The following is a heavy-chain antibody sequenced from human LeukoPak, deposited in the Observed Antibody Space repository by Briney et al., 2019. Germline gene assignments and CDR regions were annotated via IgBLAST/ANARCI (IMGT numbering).Heavy chain of an antibody. V-gene: IGHV4-39*01. CDR2: LYDGGTT. D-gene: IGHD3-10*01. CDR1: SASITRSTYH. Sequence: SETLSLTCSVSSASITRSTYHGGWIRQPPGKGLEWIGSLYDGGTTYYHSSLKSRVTISPDTSTNRVSLKVRSVTAADTAVDFCVEELANKDLRENYFYYYIDVWGKGTTVIVYS. J-gene: IGHJ6*03. CDR3: VEELANKDLRENYFYYYIDV.